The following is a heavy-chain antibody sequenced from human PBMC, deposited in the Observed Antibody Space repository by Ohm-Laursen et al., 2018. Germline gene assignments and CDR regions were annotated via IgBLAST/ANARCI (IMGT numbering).Heavy chain of an antibody. V-gene: IGHV3-7*03. D-gene: IGHD6-13*01. CDR3: AKVLAAAQYYYGMDV. J-gene: IGHJ6*02. CDR1: GFSFSSFF. CDR2: IKQDGSET. Sequence: GSLRLSCAASGFSFSSFFMSWVRQAPGKGLEWVANIKQDGSETYYVDSVKGRFTISRDNAKNSLYLQMNSLRAEDTALYYCAKVLAAAQYYYGMDVWGQGTTVTVSS.